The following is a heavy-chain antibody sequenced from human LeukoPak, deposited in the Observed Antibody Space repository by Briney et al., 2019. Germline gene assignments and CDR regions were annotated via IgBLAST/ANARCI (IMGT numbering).Heavy chain of an antibody. Sequence: PGGSLRLSCAVSGFTFSTYGMNWVRQAPGKGLVWVSLINNDGHTTVYADSVKGRFTIYRDNAKNTLYLRMNSLRAEDTAVYYCGRDFWGSIDHWGQGTLVTVSS. CDR1: GFTFSTYG. CDR3: GRDFWGSIDH. V-gene: IGHV3-74*01. J-gene: IGHJ4*02. CDR2: INNDGHTT. D-gene: IGHD3-16*01.